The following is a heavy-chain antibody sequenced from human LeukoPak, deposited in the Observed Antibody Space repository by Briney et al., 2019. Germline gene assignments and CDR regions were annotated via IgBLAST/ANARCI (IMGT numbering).Heavy chain of an antibody. CDR3: AKDLKQQLVFPYFDY. V-gene: IGHV3-23*01. J-gene: IGHJ4*02. D-gene: IGHD6-13*01. CDR2: ISGSGGST. Sequence: GGSLRLSCAASGLTFSSYAMSWFRQAPGKGLEWVSAISGSGGSTYYADSVKGRFTISRDNSKNTLYLQMNSLRAEDTAVYYCAKDLKQQLVFPYFDYWGQGTLVTVSS. CDR1: GLTFSSYA.